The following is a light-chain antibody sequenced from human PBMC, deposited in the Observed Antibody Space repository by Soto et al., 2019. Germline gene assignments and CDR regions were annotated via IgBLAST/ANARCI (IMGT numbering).Light chain of an antibody. J-gene: IGKJ1*01. Sequence: IVLTQSPGTMSLSPGERATLSCRAIQSVSNTYLAWYQQKPGQAPRHLIYGASDRATGIPDRFSGSGSGSDFTLTISRLEPEDFAVYYCQQYGSSGTLGQGTKVDIK. CDR2: GAS. CDR3: QQYGSSGT. CDR1: QSVSNTY. V-gene: IGKV3-20*01.